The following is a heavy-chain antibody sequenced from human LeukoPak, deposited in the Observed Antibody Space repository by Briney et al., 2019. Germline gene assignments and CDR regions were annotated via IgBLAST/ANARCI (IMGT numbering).Heavy chain of an antibody. CDR3: ADQVGATRDLDY. D-gene: IGHD1-26*01. CDR2: FDPEDGEI. J-gene: IGHJ4*02. CDR1: GYSLTELS. V-gene: IGHV1-24*01. Sequence: ASVKVSCKXFGYSLTELSMHWVRQAPGKGLEWMGGFDPEDGEIIYAQKFQGRVTMTEDTSTDTAYMELSSLRSEDTAVYYCADQVGATRDLDYRGQGTLVTVSS.